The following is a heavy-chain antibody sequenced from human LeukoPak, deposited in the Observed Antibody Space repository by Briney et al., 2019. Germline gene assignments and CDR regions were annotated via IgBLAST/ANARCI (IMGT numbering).Heavy chain of an antibody. J-gene: IGHJ4*02. CDR3: ARRGYSYGYFPYY. CDR1: GGSISSSSYY. D-gene: IGHD5-18*01. CDR2: IYYSGST. V-gene: IGHV4-39*07. Sequence: PSETLSLTCTVSGGSISSSSYYWGWIRQPPGKGLEWIGSIYYSGSTYYNPSLKSRVTISVDTSKNQFSLKLSSVTAADTAVYYCARRGYSYGYFPYYWGQGTLVTVSS.